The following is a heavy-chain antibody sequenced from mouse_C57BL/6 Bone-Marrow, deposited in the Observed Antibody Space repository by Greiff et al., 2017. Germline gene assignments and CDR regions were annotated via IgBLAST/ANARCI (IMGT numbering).Heavy chain of an antibody. CDR3: ASAKSSDVGGAMDY. D-gene: IGHD1-3*01. CDR1: GYTFTSYW. Sequence: QVQLKQPGAELVKPGASVKMSCKASGYTFTSYWITWVKQRPGQGLEWIGDIYPGSGSTNYNEKFKSKATLTVDTSSSTAYMQLSSLTSEDSAVYYCASAKSSDVGGAMDYWGQETSVTVSS. CDR2: IYPGSGST. J-gene: IGHJ4*01. V-gene: IGHV1-55*01.